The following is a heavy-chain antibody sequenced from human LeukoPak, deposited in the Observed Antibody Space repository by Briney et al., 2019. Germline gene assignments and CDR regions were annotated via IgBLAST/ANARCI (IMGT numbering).Heavy chain of an antibody. CDR1: GLTLSSYA. J-gene: IGHJ4*02. D-gene: IGHD6-19*01. CDR3: ARDQDSSGWIDY. CDR2: ISYDGSNK. Sequence: GGSLRLSWAASGLTLSSYAMHWVRQAPGKGLGGEAVISYDGSNKYYADSVKGRFTISRDNSKNTLYLQMNSLRAEDTAVYYCARDQDSSGWIDYWGQGTLVTVSS. V-gene: IGHV3-30*04.